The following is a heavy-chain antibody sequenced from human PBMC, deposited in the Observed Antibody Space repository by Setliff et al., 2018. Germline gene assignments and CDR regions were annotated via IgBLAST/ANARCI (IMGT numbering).Heavy chain of an antibody. D-gene: IGHD2-8*01. CDR2: ISAYTGNT. Sequence: ASVKVSCKASGYTFTSSGITWVRQAPGQGLEWMGWISAYTGNTNYAQKLQGRVTMTTDTSTSTAYMELRSLTSDDTAVYYCSRLVRYCTTTTCQRASGAEFWGQGTLVTVSS. V-gene: IGHV1-18*01. CDR3: SRLVRYCTTTTCQRASGAEF. CDR1: GYTFTSSG. J-gene: IGHJ1*01.